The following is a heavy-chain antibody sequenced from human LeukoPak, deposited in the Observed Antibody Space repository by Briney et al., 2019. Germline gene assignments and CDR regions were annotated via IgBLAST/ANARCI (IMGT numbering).Heavy chain of an antibody. D-gene: IGHD3-22*01. CDR2: MNPNSGNT. Sequence: ASVKVSCKASGYTFTSYDINWVRQATGQGLEWMGWMNPNSGNTGYAQKFQGRVTITRNTSISTAYMELSSLRSEDTAEYYCARDIPGSSGYFNDAFDIWGQGTMVTVSS. CDR1: GYTFTSYD. CDR3: ARDIPGSSGYFNDAFDI. V-gene: IGHV1-8*03. J-gene: IGHJ3*02.